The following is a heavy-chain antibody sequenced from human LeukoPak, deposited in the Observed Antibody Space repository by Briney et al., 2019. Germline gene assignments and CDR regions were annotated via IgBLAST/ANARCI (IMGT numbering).Heavy chain of an antibody. CDR3: AKDSLPSYGGYFDF. D-gene: IGHD3-16*01. J-gene: IGHJ4*02. CDR2: MSGSGGST. Sequence: GGSLRLSCAASGFTLSTYPMSWVRQAPGKGLEWVSGMSGSGGSTYYADFVKSRFTISRDNSKNTLYLQMNTLRAEDTAVYYCAKDSLPSYGGYFDFWGQGTLVTVSS. V-gene: IGHV3-23*01. CDR1: GFTLSTYP.